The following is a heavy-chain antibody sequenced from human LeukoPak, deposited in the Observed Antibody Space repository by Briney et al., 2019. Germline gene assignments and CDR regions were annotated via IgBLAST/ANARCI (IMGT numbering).Heavy chain of an antibody. Sequence: SETLSLTCTVSGGSISSYYWSWIRQPAGKGLEWIGRIYTSGSTNYNPSLKSRVTMSVDTSKNQFSLKLSSVTAADTAVYYCARDKGSSWPHGGWFDPWGQGTLVTVSS. D-gene: IGHD6-13*01. CDR1: GGSISSYY. CDR3: ARDKGSSWPHGGWFDP. J-gene: IGHJ5*02. V-gene: IGHV4-4*07. CDR2: IYTSGST.